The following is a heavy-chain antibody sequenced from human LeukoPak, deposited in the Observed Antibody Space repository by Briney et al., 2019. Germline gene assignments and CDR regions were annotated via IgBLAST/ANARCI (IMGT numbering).Heavy chain of an antibody. D-gene: IGHD3-22*01. CDR1: GFHFNSSG. J-gene: IGHJ3*02. CDR3: ARVYDSSGNGAFDI. CDR2: IWYDGSNK. Sequence: GSLRLSCAGSGFHFNSSGLPWVRQASSQGLGGVAGIWYDGSNKYYADSVKGRFTISRDNSKNTLYLQMNSLRAEDTAVYYCARVYDSSGNGAFDIWGQGTMVTVSS. V-gene: IGHV3-33*08.